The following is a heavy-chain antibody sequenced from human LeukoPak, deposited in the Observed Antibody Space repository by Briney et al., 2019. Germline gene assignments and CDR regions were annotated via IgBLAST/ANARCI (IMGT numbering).Heavy chain of an antibody. CDR1: GFTFRNYV. D-gene: IGHD4-23*01. V-gene: IGHV3-23*01. J-gene: IGHJ4*02. Sequence: GGSLRLSCTASGFTFRNYVMSWVRQAPGKGLEWVSSIRSSGDDTSSADSVKGRFTIFRDNSKNTLYLQMNSLRAEDTALYHCAKERSLNGGYSDGYFDHWGQGTLVTVSS. CDR3: AKERSLNGGYSDGYFDH. CDR2: IRSSGDDT.